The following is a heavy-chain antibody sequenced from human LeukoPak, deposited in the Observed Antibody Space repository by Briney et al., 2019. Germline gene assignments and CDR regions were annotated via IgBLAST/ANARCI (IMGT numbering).Heavy chain of an antibody. CDR1: GFTFSSYW. V-gene: IGHV3-23*01. CDR2: ISGSGRST. Sequence: GGSLRLSCAASGFTFSSYWMSWVRQAPGKGLEWVSAISGSGRSTYYADSVKGRFTISRDNSKNTLYLQMNSLGAEDTAVYYCAKVGGIVVLPAAIPRMGLFNVWGKGTTVTISS. D-gene: IGHD2-2*01. J-gene: IGHJ6*04. CDR3: AKVGGIVVLPAAIPRMGLFNV.